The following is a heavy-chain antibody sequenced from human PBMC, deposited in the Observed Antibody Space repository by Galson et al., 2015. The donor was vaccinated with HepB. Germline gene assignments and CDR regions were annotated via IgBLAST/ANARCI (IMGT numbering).Heavy chain of an antibody. J-gene: IGHJ3*02. CDR3: ARNTSDNNGFDI. CDR1: GYIFTSYG. D-gene: IGHD1-1*01. CDR2: ISGYNDDT. V-gene: IGHV1-18*01. Sequence: QSGAEVKKPGASVKVSCKASGYIFTSYGVSWVRQAPGQGLEWMGWISGYNDDTNHGQRLQGRLIMTTDTSASTAYMELRSLRSDDTAVYYCARNTSDNNGFDIWGQGTMVTISS.